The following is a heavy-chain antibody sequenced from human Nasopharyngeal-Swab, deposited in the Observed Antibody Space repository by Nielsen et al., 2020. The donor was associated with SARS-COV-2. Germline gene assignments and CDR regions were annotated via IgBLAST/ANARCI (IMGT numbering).Heavy chain of an antibody. CDR3: AGARRGAVAEYYFDY. D-gene: IGHD6-19*01. Sequence: WIRQPPGKGLEWVSYISSSGSTIYYADSVKGRFTISRDNSKNTLYLQMNSLRAEDTAVYYCAGARRGAVAEYYFDYWGQGTLVTVSS. CDR2: ISSSGSTI. V-gene: IGHV3-11*01. J-gene: IGHJ4*02.